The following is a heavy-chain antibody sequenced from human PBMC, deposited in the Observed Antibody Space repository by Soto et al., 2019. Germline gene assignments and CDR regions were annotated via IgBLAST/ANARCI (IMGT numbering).Heavy chain of an antibody. Sequence: QVQLVQSGAEVKKPGSSVKVSCKASGGTFSSYAISWVRQAPGQGLEWMGGIIPIFGTANYAQKFQGRVTITADESTSTAYMELSSLRYEDTAVYYCARAPSRGIAVDGHAFDIWGQGTMVTVSS. CDR3: ARAPSRGIAVDGHAFDI. CDR2: IIPIFGTA. J-gene: IGHJ3*02. CDR1: GGTFSSYA. D-gene: IGHD6-19*01. V-gene: IGHV1-69*01.